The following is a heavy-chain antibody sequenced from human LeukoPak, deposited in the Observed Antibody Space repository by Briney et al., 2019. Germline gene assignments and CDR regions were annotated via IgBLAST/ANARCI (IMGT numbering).Heavy chain of an antibody. CDR3: AREPQYYDILTGYHPGGYYYMDV. CDR2: IYYSGST. J-gene: IGHJ6*03. CDR1: GGSISSGGYY. Sequence: SETLSLTCTVSGGSISSGGYYWSWGRQHPGKGLEWIGYIYYSGSTYYNPSLKSRVTISVDTSKNQFSLKLSSVTAADTAVYYCAREPQYYDILTGYHPGGYYYMDVWGKGTTVTVSS. D-gene: IGHD3-9*01. V-gene: IGHV4-31*03.